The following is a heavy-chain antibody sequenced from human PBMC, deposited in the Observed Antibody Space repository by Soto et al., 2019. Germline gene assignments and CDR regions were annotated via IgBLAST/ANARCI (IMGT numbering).Heavy chain of an antibody. CDR3: ARSRSGIQPWAYYYGMDV. Sequence: QVQLVQSGAGVKKPGSSVKVSCKASGGTFSSYAISWVRQAPGQGLEWMGGIIPIFGTANYAQKFQGRVTITADESTSTAYMELSSLRSEDTAVYYCARSRSGIQPWAYYYGMDVWGQGTTVTVSS. CDR1: GGTFSSYA. D-gene: IGHD5-18*01. J-gene: IGHJ6*02. CDR2: IIPIFGTA. V-gene: IGHV1-69*12.